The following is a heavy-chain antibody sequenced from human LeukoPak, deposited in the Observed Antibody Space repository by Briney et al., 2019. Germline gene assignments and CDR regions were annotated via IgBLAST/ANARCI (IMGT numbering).Heavy chain of an antibody. CDR3: AGSYSGGGIVVVPAAC. CDR2: ISSNSTTI. J-gene: IGHJ4*02. Sequence: GGSLRLSCAASGFTFSTYSINWVRQAPGKGLEWVSYISSNSTTIYYAYSVKVRFTISRDNAKNSLNLQSNSLRAEDKAGDYCAGSYSGGGIVVVPAACWGQGGLVTVSS. D-gene: IGHD2-2*01. V-gene: IGHV3-48*04. CDR1: GFTFSTYS.